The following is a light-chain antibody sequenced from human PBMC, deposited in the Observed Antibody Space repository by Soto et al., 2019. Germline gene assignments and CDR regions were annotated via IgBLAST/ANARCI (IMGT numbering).Light chain of an antibody. J-gene: IGKJ1*01. Sequence: DIQMTQSPTTLSAYVGDRVTITCRASQSISRWLAWYQQRPGKAPKILIFDASTLKSGVPSRFSGSGSGTEFTLTISSLQPDDFATYYCQQYSSYSTWTFGQGTKV. CDR2: DAS. V-gene: IGKV1-5*01. CDR3: QQYSSYSTWT. CDR1: QSISRW.